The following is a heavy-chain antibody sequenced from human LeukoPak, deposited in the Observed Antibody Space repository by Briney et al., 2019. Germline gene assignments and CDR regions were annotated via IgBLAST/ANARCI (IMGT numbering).Heavy chain of an antibody. CDR2: IKQDGSEK. V-gene: IGHV3-7*01. J-gene: IGHJ4*02. Sequence: GGSLRLSCAASGFTFSTYWMSWVRQAPPKGLEWVANIKQDGSEKYYVDSVKGRFTISRDNPKNSLFLQMNSLRAEDTAVYYCASGLGHAIDYGSGRADYWGQGTLVTVSS. D-gene: IGHD3-10*01. CDR3: ASGLGHAIDYGSGRADY. CDR1: GFTFSTYW.